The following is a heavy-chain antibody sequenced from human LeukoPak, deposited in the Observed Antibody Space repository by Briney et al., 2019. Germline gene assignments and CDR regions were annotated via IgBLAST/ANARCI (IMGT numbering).Heavy chain of an antibody. CDR2: ISSSSSTI. D-gene: IGHD6-13*01. Sequence: GGSLRLSCAASGFTFSSYSMNWVRQAPGKGLGWVSYISSSSSTIYYADSVKGRFTISRDNAKNSLYLQMNSLRAEDTAVYYCARDRGSSWFNWFDPWGQGTLVTVSS. V-gene: IGHV3-48*01. J-gene: IGHJ5*02. CDR3: ARDRGSSWFNWFDP. CDR1: GFTFSSYS.